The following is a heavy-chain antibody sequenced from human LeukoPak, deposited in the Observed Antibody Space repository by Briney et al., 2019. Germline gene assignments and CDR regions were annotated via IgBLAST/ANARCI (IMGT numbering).Heavy chain of an antibody. J-gene: IGHJ4*02. D-gene: IGHD1-7*01. V-gene: IGHV3-74*01. Sequence: GGSLRLSCVASGFTFSAYSMIWVRQAPGKGLVWVSRINSDGTTTYYADSVKGRFTISRDNARNTVFLQMSNLRAEDTAVYYCARPNYVYDYWGLGTMVTVSS. CDR3: ARPNYVYDY. CDR2: INSDGTTT. CDR1: GFTFSAYS.